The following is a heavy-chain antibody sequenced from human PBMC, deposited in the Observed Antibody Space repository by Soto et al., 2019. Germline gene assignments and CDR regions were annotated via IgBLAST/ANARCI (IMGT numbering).Heavy chain of an antibody. J-gene: IGHJ4*02. D-gene: IGHD3-22*01. CDR3: ARVPQNYYDSSGYPADY. CDR2: ISAYNGNT. V-gene: IGHV1-18*01. Sequence: ASVKVSCKASGYTFTSYGISWVRQAPGQGLEWMGWISAYNGNTNYAQKLQGRVTMTTDTSTSTAYMELRSLRSDDTAVYYCARVPQNYYDSSGYPADYWGQGTLVTVSS. CDR1: GYTFTSYG.